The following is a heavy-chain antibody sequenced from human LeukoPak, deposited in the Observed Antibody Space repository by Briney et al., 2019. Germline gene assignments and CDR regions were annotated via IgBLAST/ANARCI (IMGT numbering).Heavy chain of an antibody. CDR3: ARDKRGYYDSSGYDAFDI. D-gene: IGHD3-22*01. V-gene: IGHV4-4*07. J-gene: IGHJ3*02. CDR2: IYTSGST. CDR1: GGSISSYY. Sequence: SETLSFTCTVSGGSISSYYWSWIRQPAGKGLEWIGRIYTSGSTNYNPSLKSRVTMSVDTSKNQFSLKLSSVTAADTAVYYCARDKRGYYDSSGYDAFDIWGQGTMVTVSS.